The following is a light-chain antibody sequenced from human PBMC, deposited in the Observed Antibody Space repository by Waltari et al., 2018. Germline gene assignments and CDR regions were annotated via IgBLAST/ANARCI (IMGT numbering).Light chain of an antibody. Sequence: DIQMTQSPSSLYASVGDRVTITCRASHSIGTSLNWYQQKSGRAPNPLIHTASSLQGGVPSRFSGSGSGTELTLTINSLQPEDFATYYCQQSHTVPRTFGQGTKVDIK. J-gene: IGKJ1*01. V-gene: IGKV1-39*01. CDR3: QQSHTVPRT. CDR1: HSIGTS. CDR2: TAS.